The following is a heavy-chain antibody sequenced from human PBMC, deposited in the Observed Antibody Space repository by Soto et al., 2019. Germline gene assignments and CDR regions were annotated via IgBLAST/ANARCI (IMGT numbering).Heavy chain of an antibody. CDR2: MYYSGST. D-gene: IGHD3-22*01. CDR3: ARTYDGSGPNSGGYAFDI. Sequence: TSETLSLTCTVSGGSISSGGYYWSWIRQHPGKGLEWIGYMYYSGSTYYNPSLKSRVTISIDRSKNQFSLKLSSVTAADTAVYYCARTYDGSGPNSGGYAFDIWGQGTMVTVSS. CDR1: GGSISSGGYY. V-gene: IGHV4-31*03. J-gene: IGHJ3*02.